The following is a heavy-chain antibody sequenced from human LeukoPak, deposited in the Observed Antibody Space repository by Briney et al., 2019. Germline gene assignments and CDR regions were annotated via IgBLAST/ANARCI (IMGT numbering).Heavy chain of an antibody. Sequence: SETLSLTCAVSGGSISSGGYSWSWIRQPPGKGLEWIGYIYHGGSTHYNPPLKCRVTISVDRPKNQFSLKLRSVTAADTAVYYCAREYYDILTGSTWFDPWGQGTLVTVSS. D-gene: IGHD3-9*01. J-gene: IGHJ5*02. V-gene: IGHV4-30-2*01. CDR3: AREYYDILTGSTWFDP. CDR2: IYHGGST. CDR1: GGSISSGGYS.